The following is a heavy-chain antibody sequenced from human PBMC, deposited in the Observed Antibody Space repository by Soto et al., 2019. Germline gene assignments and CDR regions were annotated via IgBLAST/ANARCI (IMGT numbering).Heavy chain of an antibody. CDR2: INPNSGGT. CDR3: ARDLGYYDILTGYYNRRFDY. Sequence: ASVKVSCKASGYTFTGYYMHWVRQAPGQGLEWMGWINPNSGGTNYAQKFQGRVTMTRDTSISTAHMELSRLRSDDTAVYYCARDLGYYDILTGYYNRRFDYWGQGTLVTVSS. V-gene: IGHV1-2*02. D-gene: IGHD3-9*01. J-gene: IGHJ4*02. CDR1: GYTFTGYY.